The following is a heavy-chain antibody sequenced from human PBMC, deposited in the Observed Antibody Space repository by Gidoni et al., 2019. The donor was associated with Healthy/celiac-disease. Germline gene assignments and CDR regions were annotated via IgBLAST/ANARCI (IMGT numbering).Heavy chain of an antibody. CDR3: ARRYSSGWSPY. V-gene: IGHV4-34*01. CDR1: GGSFSGYY. D-gene: IGHD6-19*01. J-gene: IGHJ4*02. Sequence: QVQLQQCGAGLLQPSETLSLTCAVYGGSFSGYYWSWIGQPPGQGLEWIGEINHSGSTNYNPSLKSRVTISVDTSKNQFSLKLSSVTAADTAVYYCARRYSSGWSPYWGQGTLVTVSS. CDR2: INHSGST.